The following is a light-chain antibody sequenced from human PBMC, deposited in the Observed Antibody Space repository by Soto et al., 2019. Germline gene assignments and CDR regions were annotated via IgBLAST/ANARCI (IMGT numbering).Light chain of an antibody. CDR1: QNINIF. V-gene: IGKV1-39*01. CDR3: QESYSTPLA. Sequence: DIQVTQSPSYLSASVGDRVTITCRTSQNINIFLNWYQQKPGRAPMVVISAASNLESGVPSRFSGRGSGTEFTLTISNLQPGDSALYFCQESYSTPLAFGGGTRVEIK. CDR2: AAS. J-gene: IGKJ4*01.